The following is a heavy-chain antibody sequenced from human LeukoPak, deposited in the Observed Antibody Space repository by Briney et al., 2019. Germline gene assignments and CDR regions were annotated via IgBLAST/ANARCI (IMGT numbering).Heavy chain of an antibody. CDR2: ISPDGSNT. V-gene: IGHV3-74*03. CDR3: VVGGGIY. D-gene: IGHD1-26*01. CDR1: GFTLRNDW. Sequence: PGGSLSLSCAASGFTLRNDWTHWVRQAPGKGPVWVSRISPDGSNTMYADSVKGRFTISRDDARNTLHLQMNSLRADDTAVYCCVVGGGIYWGQGTLVTVS. J-gene: IGHJ4*02.